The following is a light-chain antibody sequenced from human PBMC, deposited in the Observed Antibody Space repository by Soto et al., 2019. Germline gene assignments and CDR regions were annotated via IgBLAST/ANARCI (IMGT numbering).Light chain of an antibody. Sequence: EIVMTQSPGTLSLSPGHRATLSCRASQTFGSSYLAWYQQKPGQAPRLLIYDASNRATGIPDRFSGSGSRTDFTLTISRLEPEDFAVYYCHHYGGSPTFGGGTKV. V-gene: IGKV3-20*01. CDR3: HHYGGSPT. CDR2: DAS. CDR1: QTFGSSY. J-gene: IGKJ4*01.